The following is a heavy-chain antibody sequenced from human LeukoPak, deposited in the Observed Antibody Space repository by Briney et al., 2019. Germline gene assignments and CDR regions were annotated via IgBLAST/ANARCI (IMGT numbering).Heavy chain of an antibody. D-gene: IGHD3-10*01. CDR3: ARASGDSDYFDY. Sequence: PGGSLRLSCAASGFTVSSNYMSWVRQAPGKGLEWVSVISSGGSTYYADSVKGRFTISRDNSKNTLYLQMNSLRAEDTAVYYCARASGDSDYFDYWGQGTLVTVSS. CDR2: ISSGGST. V-gene: IGHV3-53*01. CDR1: GFTVSSNY. J-gene: IGHJ4*02.